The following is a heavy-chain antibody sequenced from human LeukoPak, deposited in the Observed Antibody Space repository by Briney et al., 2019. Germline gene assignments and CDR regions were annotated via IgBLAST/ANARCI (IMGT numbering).Heavy chain of an antibody. CDR1: GFTFSSYA. CDR2: ISYDGSNK. J-gene: IGHJ4*02. V-gene: IGHV3-30-3*01. CDR3: ASRSDDDYWGTDY. Sequence: GRSLRLSCAASGFTFSSYAMHWVRQAPGKGLEWVAVISYDGSNKYYADSVKGRFTISRDNSKNTLYLQMNSLRAEDTAVYYCASRSDDDYWGTDYWGQGTLVTVSS. D-gene: IGHD4-17*01.